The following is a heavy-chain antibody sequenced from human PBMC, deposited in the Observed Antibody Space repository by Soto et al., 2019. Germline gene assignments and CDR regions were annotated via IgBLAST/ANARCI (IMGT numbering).Heavy chain of an antibody. CDR2: ISYDGSNK. CDR1: GFTFSSHA. CDR3: ARVDYYDSTGFFDY. Sequence: QVQLVESGGGVVQPGRSLRLSCAASGFTFSSHAMHWVRQAPGKGPEWVALISYDGSNKYYADSVKGRFTISRDNSKNTLYLEMNSLRVEDTAVYYCARVDYYDSTGFFDYWGQGTLVTVSS. J-gene: IGHJ4*02. D-gene: IGHD3-22*01. V-gene: IGHV3-30-3*01.